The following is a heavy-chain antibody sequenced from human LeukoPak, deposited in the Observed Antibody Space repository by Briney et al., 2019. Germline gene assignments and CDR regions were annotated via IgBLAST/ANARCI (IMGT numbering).Heavy chain of an antibody. Sequence: SETLSLTCTVSGGSISSYYWSWIRQPAGKGLEWIGRIYTSGSTNYNPSLKSRVTMSVDTSKNQFSLKLSSVTAADTAVYFCARRKDGAMDPPFDYWGQGILVTVSS. V-gene: IGHV4-4*07. J-gene: IGHJ4*02. CDR3: ARRKDGAMDPPFDY. CDR2: IYTSGST. D-gene: IGHD1-26*01. CDR1: GGSISSYY.